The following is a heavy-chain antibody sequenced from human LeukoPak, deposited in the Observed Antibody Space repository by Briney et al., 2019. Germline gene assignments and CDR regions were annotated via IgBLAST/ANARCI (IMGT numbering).Heavy chain of an antibody. J-gene: IGHJ4*02. V-gene: IGHV3-30-3*01. D-gene: IGHD2-8*02. CDR2: ISYDGSLK. CDR1: GFTFSTYA. CDR3: ARDRYDYTGNLDY. Sequence: GGSQRLSCTASGFTFSTYAMHWVRQAPGKGLEWVAVISYDGSLKYYADSVKGRFTISRDNSKNTLYLQMNSLRTEDTAMFYCARDRYDYTGNLDYWGQGTLVTVSS.